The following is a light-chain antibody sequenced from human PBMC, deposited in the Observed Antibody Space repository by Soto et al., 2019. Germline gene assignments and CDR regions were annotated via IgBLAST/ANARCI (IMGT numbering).Light chain of an antibody. J-gene: IGKJ2*01. CDR2: GAS. CDR1: QSVSSN. V-gene: IGKV3-15*01. Sequence: EIVMTQSPATLSVSPGERATLSCRASQSVSSNVAWYQQIPGQTPRLLIYGASTRATGVPVRFSGSASGTEFTPTISGLQSEDFAVYYCHQYDDGPYTFGQGTKVEI. CDR3: HQYDDGPYT.